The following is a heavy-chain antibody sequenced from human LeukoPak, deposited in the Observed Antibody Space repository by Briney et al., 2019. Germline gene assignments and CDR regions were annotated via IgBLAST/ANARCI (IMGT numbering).Heavy chain of an antibody. CDR1: GFTFSTYS. J-gene: IGHJ4*02. CDR2: ISSYSSYI. V-gene: IGHV3-21*01. CDR3: ASCQYSSGLVPFDY. Sequence: PGGSLRLSCAAFGFTFSTYSMNWVRQAPGKGLEWVSCISSYSSYIYYADSVKGRFTISRDNAKNTLYLQMNSLRAEDTAVYYCASCQYSSGLVPFDYWGQGTLVTVSS. D-gene: IGHD6-19*01.